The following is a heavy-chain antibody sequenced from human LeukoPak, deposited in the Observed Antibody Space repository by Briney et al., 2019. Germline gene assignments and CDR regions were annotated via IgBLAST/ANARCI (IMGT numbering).Heavy chain of an antibody. J-gene: IGHJ4*02. CDR2: IYSGGST. CDR3: ARVLSGYDLDY. V-gene: IGHV3-66*01. CDR1: GFTVSSNY. Sequence: GGSLRLSCAASGFTVSSNYMSWVRQAPGKGLEWVSVIYSGGSTYYADSVKGRFTISRDNSKNTLYLQMNSLRAEDTAVYYCARVLSGYDLDYWGQGTLVTVSS. D-gene: IGHD5-12*01.